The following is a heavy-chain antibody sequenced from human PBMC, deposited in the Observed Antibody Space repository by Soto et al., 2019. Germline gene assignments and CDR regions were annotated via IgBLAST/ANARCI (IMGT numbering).Heavy chain of an antibody. D-gene: IGHD2-21*01. J-gene: IGHJ4*02. Sequence: ASVKYSCMASGYTFTDYYMHWVRQAPGQGLEWMGWINPNSGGTNYAQKFQGWVTMTRDTSISTAYMELSRLRSDDTAVYYCARGEGGPRWGSIDYWGQGTLVT. CDR2: INPNSGGT. CDR3: ARGEGGPRWGSIDY. V-gene: IGHV1-2*04. CDR1: GYTFTDYY.